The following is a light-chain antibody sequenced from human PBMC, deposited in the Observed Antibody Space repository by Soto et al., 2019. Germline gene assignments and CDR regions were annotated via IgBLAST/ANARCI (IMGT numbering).Light chain of an antibody. Sequence: EVVMTQSPVTLSVFPGERVTLSCRASQSVRTSLGWYQQKPGQAPRLLIYSASTRAPGIPARFSGSGSGTQFTLTISSLESEDFAVYYCQQDINGSTFGPGTKLEIK. V-gene: IGKV3-15*01. CDR3: QQDINGST. CDR2: SAS. CDR1: QSVRTS. J-gene: IGKJ2*01.